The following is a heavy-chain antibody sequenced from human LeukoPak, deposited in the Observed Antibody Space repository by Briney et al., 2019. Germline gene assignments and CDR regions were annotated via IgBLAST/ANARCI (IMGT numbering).Heavy chain of an antibody. J-gene: IGHJ6*03. V-gene: IGHV4-39*01. CDR3: ASIAGSYYDILTGYGGGHYYMDV. D-gene: IGHD3-9*01. CDR2: IYYSGST. CDR1: GGSISSSSYY. Sequence: KSSETLSLTCTVSGGSISSSSYYWGWIRQPPGKGLEWIGSIYYSGSTYYNPSLKSRVTISVDTSKNQFSLKLSSVTAADTAVYYCASIAGSYYDILTGYGGGHYYMDVWGKGATVTISS.